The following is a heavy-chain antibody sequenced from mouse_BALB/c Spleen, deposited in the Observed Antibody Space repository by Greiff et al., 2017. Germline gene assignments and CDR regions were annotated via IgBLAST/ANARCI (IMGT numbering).Heavy chain of an antibody. CDR2: ISSGGST. D-gene: IGHD2-1*01. Sequence: EVQGVESGGGLVKPGGSLKLSCAASGFTFSSYAMSWVRQTPEKRLEWVASISSGGSTYYPDSVKGRFTISRDNARNILYLQMSSLRSEDTAMYYCASYGNYYAMDYWGQGTSVTVSS. J-gene: IGHJ4*01. V-gene: IGHV5-6-5*01. CDR1: GFTFSSYA. CDR3: ASYGNYYAMDY.